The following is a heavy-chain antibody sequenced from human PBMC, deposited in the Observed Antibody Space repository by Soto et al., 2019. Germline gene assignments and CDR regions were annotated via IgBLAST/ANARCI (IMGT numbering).Heavy chain of an antibody. V-gene: IGHV1-8*01. D-gene: IGHD1-26*01. CDR3: ARGVSAGVDY. Sequence: ASVKVSCKASGYSLTSLDINWVRQTAGQGLEWMGWMQPSTGRTGYAQKFQGRVTMTRDTSINTAYMELTTLTSDDTAFYYCARGVSAGVDYWGQGTLVTVSS. J-gene: IGHJ4*02. CDR1: GYSLTSLD. CDR2: MQPSTGRT.